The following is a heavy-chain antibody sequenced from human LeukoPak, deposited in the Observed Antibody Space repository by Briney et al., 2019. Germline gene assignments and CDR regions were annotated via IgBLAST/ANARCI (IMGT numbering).Heavy chain of an antibody. V-gene: IGHV6-1*01. J-gene: IGHJ4*02. D-gene: IGHD3-22*01. CDR2: TYYRSKWYN. Sequence: SQTLSLTCAISGDSVSSNSAAWNWIRQSPSRGLEWLGRTYYRSKWYNDYAVSVKSRITINPDTSKNQFSLQLNSVTAADTAVYYCASRQYYYDSSGYFESWGQGTLVTVSS. CDR3: ASRQYYYDSSGYFES. CDR1: GDSVSSNSAA.